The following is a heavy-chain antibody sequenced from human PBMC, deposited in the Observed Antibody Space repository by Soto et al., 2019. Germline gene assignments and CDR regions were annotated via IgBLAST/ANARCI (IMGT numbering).Heavy chain of an antibody. CDR3: AKVCGRRRDAFDI. D-gene: IGHD6-25*01. CDR1: GFTFSNYT. CDR2: LSGSRDST. Sequence: EVQLLESGGGLVQPGGSLRLSCAASGFTFSNYTMSWVRQAPGKGLEWVSALSGSRDSTYYADSVKGRFIISRDNSKNTLYLQTTRLRAEDMAVYYCAKVCGRRRDAFDIWGQGTMVTVSS. V-gene: IGHV3-23*01. J-gene: IGHJ3*02.